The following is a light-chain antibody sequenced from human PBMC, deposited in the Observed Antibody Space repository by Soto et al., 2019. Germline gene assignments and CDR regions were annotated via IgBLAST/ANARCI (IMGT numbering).Light chain of an antibody. CDR1: SSDVGGYDF. CDR3: ASHAGRKNII. J-gene: IGLJ2*01. V-gene: IGLV2-14*01. Sequence: QSALTQPASVSGSPGQSITISCTGTSSDVGGYDFVSWYRHHPGKAPKLIISEVSNRPSGVSNRFSGSKSGNTASLTISGLQAEDEADYYCASHAGRKNIIFGGGTKVTVL. CDR2: EVS.